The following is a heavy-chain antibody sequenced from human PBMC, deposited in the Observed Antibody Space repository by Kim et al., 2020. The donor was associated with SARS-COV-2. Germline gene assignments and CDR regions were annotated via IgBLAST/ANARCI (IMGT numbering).Heavy chain of an antibody. Sequence: SETLSLTCTVSGYSISSGYYWGWIRQPPGKGLEWIGSIYHSGSTYYNPSLKSRVTISVDTSKNQFSLKLSSVTAADTAVYYCARVDDIAAHPHFDYWGQG. CDR3: ARVDDIAAHPHFDY. CDR1: GYSISSGYY. V-gene: IGHV4-38-2*02. D-gene: IGHD6-6*01. CDR2: IYHSGST. J-gene: IGHJ4*02.